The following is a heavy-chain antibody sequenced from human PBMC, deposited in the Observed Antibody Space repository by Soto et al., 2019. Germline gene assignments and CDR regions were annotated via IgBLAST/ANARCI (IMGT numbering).Heavy chain of an antibody. CDR2: IIPIFGTA. D-gene: IGHD5-18*01. V-gene: IGHV1-69*13. Sequence: GASVKVSCKASGGTFSSYAISWVRQAPGQGLEWMGGIIPIFGTANYAQKFQGRVTITADESTSTAYMELSSLRSEDTAVYYCASGSRLYTAMVIDFDYWGQGTLVTVSS. J-gene: IGHJ4*02. CDR3: ASGSRLYTAMVIDFDY. CDR1: GGTFSSYA.